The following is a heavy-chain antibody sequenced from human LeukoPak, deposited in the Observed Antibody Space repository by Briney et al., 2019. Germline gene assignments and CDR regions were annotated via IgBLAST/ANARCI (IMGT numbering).Heavy chain of an antibody. CDR3: ARELAQPYYYYYGMDV. CDR1: GGSFSGYY. J-gene: IGHJ6*02. V-gene: IGHV4-34*11. Sequence: SETLSLTCAVYGGSFSGYYWSWIRQPPGKGLEWIGYFHYSGNTNYNPSLSSRITMSVDTSKNQFSLKLSSVTAADTAVYYCARELAQPYYYYYGMDVWGQGNTVTVSS. CDR2: FHYSGNT.